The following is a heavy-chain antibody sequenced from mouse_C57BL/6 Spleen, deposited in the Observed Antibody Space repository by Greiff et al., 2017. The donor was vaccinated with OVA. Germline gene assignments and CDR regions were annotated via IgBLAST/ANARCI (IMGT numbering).Heavy chain of an antibody. D-gene: IGHD2-1*01. V-gene: IGHV1-9*01. CDR2: ILPGSGST. J-gene: IGHJ1*03. CDR1: GYTFTGYW. Sequence: QVQLQQSGAELMKPGASVKLSCKATGYTFTGYWIEWVKQRPGHGLEWIGEILPGSGSTNYNQKFKGKSTLTVDKSSSTAYMQLSSLTSEDSAVYYCARRTGNHWYFDVWGTGTTVTVSS. CDR3: ARRTGNHWYFDV.